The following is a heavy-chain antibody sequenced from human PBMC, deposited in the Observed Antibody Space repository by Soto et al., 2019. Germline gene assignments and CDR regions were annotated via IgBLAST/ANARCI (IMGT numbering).Heavy chain of an antibody. CDR2: IYPGDSDT. CDR1: GYSFTSYW. Sequence: PGESLKISCKGSGYSFTSYWIGWVRQMPGKGLEWMGIIYPGDSDTRYSPSFQGQVTISADKSISTAYLQWSSLKASDTAMYYCASPVGYCSRTSCLSYWGQGTLVTVSS. CDR3: ASPVGYCSRTSCLSY. D-gene: IGHD2-2*01. V-gene: IGHV5-51*01. J-gene: IGHJ4*02.